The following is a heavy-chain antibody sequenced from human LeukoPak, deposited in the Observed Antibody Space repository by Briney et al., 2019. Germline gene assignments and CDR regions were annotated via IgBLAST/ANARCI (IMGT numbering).Heavy chain of an antibody. V-gene: IGHV3-21*01. J-gene: IGHJ4*02. CDR2: ISTSGTYI. CDR3: ARRYCTSTTCDAFDY. CDR1: GFTFSDYS. Sequence: GSLRLSCAASGFTFSDYSMNWVRQAPGKGLEWISSISTSGTYIYDADSVKGRFTISRDNAKNSLYLQMNSLRAEDTTVYYCARRYCTSTTCDAFDYWGQGTLVTVSS. D-gene: IGHD2-2*01.